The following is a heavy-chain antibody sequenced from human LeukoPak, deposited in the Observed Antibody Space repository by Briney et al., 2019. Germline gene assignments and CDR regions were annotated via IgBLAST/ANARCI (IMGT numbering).Heavy chain of an antibody. V-gene: IGHV4/OR15-8*02. CDR3: ARGLSSTRRESDY. CDR2: IHDGTYT. CDR1: DDSINNIDW. Sequence: SETLSLTCTVSDDSINNIDWWWSWLRQPPGTGLEWIGEIHDGTYTTYHPSLKSRLTISMDKSQNQFSLTLTSVTAADTAVYFCARGLSSTRRESDYWGQGTLVTVSS. D-gene: IGHD2-2*01. J-gene: IGHJ4*02.